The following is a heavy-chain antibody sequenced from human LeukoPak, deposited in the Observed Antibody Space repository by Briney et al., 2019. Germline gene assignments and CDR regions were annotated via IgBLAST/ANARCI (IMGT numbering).Heavy chain of an antibody. J-gene: IGHJ4*02. CDR1: GFTFSSYS. Sequence: GSLRLSCAASGFTFSSYSMNWVRQAPGKGLEWVSSVSSSSSYIYYADSVKGRFTISRDNAKNSLYLQMNSLRAEDTAVYYCARGRGPPMVYFDYWGQGTLVTVSS. V-gene: IGHV3-21*01. D-gene: IGHD3-10*01. CDR2: VSSSSSYI. CDR3: ARGRGPPMVYFDY.